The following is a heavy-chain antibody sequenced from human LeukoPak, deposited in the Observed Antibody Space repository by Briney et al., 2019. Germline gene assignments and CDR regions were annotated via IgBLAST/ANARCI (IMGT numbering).Heavy chain of an antibody. CDR3: ARGGYYYGSGSSIDY. CDR1: GGSFSGYY. V-gene: IGHV4-34*01. D-gene: IGHD3-10*01. Sequence: SETLSLTCAVYGGSFSGYYWSWIRHPPGKGLDGIGEINHSGSTNYNPSLKSRVTISVDTSKNQFSLKLSSVTAADTAVYYCARGGYYYGSGSSIDYWGQGTLVTVSS. J-gene: IGHJ4*02. CDR2: INHSGST.